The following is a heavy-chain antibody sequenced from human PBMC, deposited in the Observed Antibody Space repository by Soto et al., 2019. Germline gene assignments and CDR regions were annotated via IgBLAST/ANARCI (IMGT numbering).Heavy chain of an antibody. CDR2: IRSKAYGGTT. J-gene: IGHJ4*01. Sequence: EVQLVESGGGLVQPGRSLRLSCTASGFTFGDYAMSWVRQAPGKGLEWVGFIRSKAYGGTTEYAASVKGRFTISRDDSKSIAYLQMNRLKTEDTAVYYCTRLFPGDGYMHGGHGTLVTVSS. V-gene: IGHV3-49*04. CDR1: GFTFGDYA. CDR3: TRLFPGDGYMH. D-gene: IGHD5-12*01.